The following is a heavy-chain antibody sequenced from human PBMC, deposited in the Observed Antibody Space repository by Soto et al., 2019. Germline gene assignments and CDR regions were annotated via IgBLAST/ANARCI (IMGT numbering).Heavy chain of an antibody. Sequence: PSETLSLTCTVSGASVSTGVYYWRWIRQHPGKGLEWIGYSDNSGSTYYNPSLTGRVDISVDTSKDEFSLNLQSWTAADTAFYYCTGAGSDFDVLRYRTSYLDLWGQGIQVPVCS. CDR3: TGAGSDFDVLRYRTSYLDL. V-gene: IGHV4-31*03. CDR2: SDNSGST. D-gene: IGHD3-10*01. CDR1: GASVSTGVYY. J-gene: IGHJ1*01.